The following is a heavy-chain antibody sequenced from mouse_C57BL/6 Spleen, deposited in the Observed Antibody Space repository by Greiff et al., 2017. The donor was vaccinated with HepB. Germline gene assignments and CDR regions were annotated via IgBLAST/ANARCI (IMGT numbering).Heavy chain of an antibody. CDR2: ISSGSSTI. D-gene: IGHD1-1*01. J-gene: IGHJ1*03. CDR1: GFTFSDYG. Sequence: DVQLVESGGGLVKPGGSLKLSCAASGFTFSDYGMHWVRQAPEKGLEWVAYISSGSSTIYYADTVKGRFTISRDNAKNTLFLQMTSLRSEDTAMYYCARSYYYGSSYNWYFDVWGTGTTVTVSS. V-gene: IGHV5-17*01. CDR3: ARSYYYGSSYNWYFDV.